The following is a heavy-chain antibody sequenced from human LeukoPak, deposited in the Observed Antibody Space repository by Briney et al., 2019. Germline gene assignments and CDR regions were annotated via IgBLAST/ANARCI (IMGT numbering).Heavy chain of an antibody. J-gene: IGHJ5*02. V-gene: IGHV1-8*01. CDR1: GYTFTSYD. CDR3: ARTYYDFWSGPHLGEDWFDP. D-gene: IGHD3-3*01. Sequence: GASVKVSCKASGYTFTSYDINWVRQATGQGLEWMGWMNPNSCNTGYAQKFQGRVTMTRNTSISTAYMELSSLRSEDTAVYYCARTYYDFWSGPHLGEDWFDPWGQGTLVTVSS. CDR2: MNPNSCNT.